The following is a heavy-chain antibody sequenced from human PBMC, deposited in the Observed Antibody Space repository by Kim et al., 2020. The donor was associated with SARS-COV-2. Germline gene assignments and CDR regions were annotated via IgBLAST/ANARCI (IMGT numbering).Heavy chain of an antibody. V-gene: IGHV1-18*01. CDR3: ARDGLAFSIAGPH. Sequence: YAQKLQGRVTMTTDTSTSTAYMELRSLRSDDTAVYYCARDGLAFSIAGPHWGQGTLVTVSS. D-gene: IGHD6-6*01. J-gene: IGHJ4*02.